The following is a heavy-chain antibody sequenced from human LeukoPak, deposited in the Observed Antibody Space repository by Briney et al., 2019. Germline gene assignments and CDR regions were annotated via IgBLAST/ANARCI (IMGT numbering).Heavy chain of an antibody. D-gene: IGHD3-22*01. V-gene: IGHV1-69*05. CDR3: ARGPDYYDSSGYLKGSDAFDI. CDR2: IIPIFGTA. Sequence: SVTVSCKASGGTFSSYAISWVRQAPGQGLEWMGGIIPIFGTANYAQKFQGRVTITTDESTSTAYMELSSLRSEDTAVYYCARGPDYYDSSGYLKGSDAFDIWGQGTMVTVSS. J-gene: IGHJ3*02. CDR1: GGTFSSYA.